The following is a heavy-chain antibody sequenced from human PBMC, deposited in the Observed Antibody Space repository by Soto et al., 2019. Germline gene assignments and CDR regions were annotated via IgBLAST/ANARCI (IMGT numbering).Heavy chain of an antibody. J-gene: IGHJ3*01. CDR3: ARDGYDSNWLFAFDL. D-gene: IGHD6-13*01. CDR1: GFTFSSYW. V-gene: IGHV3-74*01. CDR2: MNSDGSTT. Sequence: GGSLRLSCAASGFTFSSYWMHWVRQAPGKGLVWVSRMNSDGSTTIYADSVKGRFTISRDNAKNTLFLQMNSVRAEDTAVYYCARDGYDSNWLFAFDLWGQGTMVTVSS.